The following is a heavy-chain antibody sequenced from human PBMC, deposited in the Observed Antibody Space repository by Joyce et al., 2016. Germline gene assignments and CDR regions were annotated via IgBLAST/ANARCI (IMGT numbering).Heavy chain of an antibody. CDR1: GFTFNRYF. J-gene: IGHJ4*02. CDR3: ARDNTGSYAGYFDH. CDR2: MWFDGTNI. V-gene: IGHV3-33*01. Sequence: QVQLVESGGGVVQPGGSLRLSCAASGFTFNRYFMHWVRQAPGKGLEWVAMMWFDGTNIYYADSVKGRFTISRDNTKNTLYLQMSSLRADDTAVYYCARDNTGSYAGYFDHWGQGTLVTVSS. D-gene: IGHD1-26*01.